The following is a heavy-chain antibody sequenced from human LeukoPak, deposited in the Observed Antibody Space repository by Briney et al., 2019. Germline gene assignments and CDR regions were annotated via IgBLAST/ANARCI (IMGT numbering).Heavy chain of an antibody. J-gene: IGHJ4*02. CDR2: TYYRSKWYN. CDR1: GDSFSSTSSA. V-gene: IGHV6-1*01. Sequence: SQTLSLTCAISGDSFSSTSSAWNWVRQSPSRGLEWLGRTYYRSKWYNDYAVSVKSRITINPDTSKNQFSPQLNSVTPEDTAVYYCARDQGNPYIPLDYWGQGSLVTVSS. CDR3: ARDQGNPYIPLDY. D-gene: IGHD2-21*01.